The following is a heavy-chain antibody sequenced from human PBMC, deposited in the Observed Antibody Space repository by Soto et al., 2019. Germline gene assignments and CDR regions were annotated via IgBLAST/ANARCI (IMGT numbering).Heavy chain of an antibody. CDR3: ARVSGSYYYGMDV. D-gene: IGHD1-26*01. CDR1: GGSITSSNW. CDR2: IYHSGST. V-gene: IGHV4-4*02. J-gene: IGHJ6*02. Sequence: QVQLQESGPGLVKPSGTLSLTCAVSGGSITSSNWWSWVRQPPGKGLEWIGEIYHSGSTNYNPSLSSRITTSVDKSKNQFSLKLSSVTAADTAVYYCARVSGSYYYGMDVWGQGTTVTLSS.